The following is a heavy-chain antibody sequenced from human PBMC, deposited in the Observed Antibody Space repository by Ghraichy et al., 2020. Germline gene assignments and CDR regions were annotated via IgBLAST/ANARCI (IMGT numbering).Heavy chain of an antibody. D-gene: IGHD1-26*01. CDR2: ISYDGSAQ. Sequence: GGSLRLSCAASGFTFSTYGMHWVRQAPGKGLEWVAVISYDGSAQYYADSVKGRSTISRDNSKNTLYLQMNSLRPEDTAVYYCAKEGFSRVSDWHFDLWSRGTLVTVSS. CDR1: GFTFSTYG. V-gene: IGHV3-30*18. CDR3: AKEGFSRVSDWHFDL. J-gene: IGHJ2*01.